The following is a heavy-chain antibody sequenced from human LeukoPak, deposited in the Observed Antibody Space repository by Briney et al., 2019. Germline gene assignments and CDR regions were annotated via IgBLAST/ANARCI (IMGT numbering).Heavy chain of an antibody. Sequence: PGGSLRRSCSASGFTFDYYRMSWVRQAPGRGLEWGSGLNWGGGSTGYADSVKGRFTSSRYNAKNSLYLPINSLSAEDTALSYCANDGLPAAMPNYYYYMDVWGKGTTVTVSS. V-gene: IGHV3-20*04. D-gene: IGHD2-2*01. J-gene: IGHJ6*03. CDR2: LNWGGGST. CDR1: GFTFDYYR. CDR3: ANDGLPAAMPNYYYYMDV.